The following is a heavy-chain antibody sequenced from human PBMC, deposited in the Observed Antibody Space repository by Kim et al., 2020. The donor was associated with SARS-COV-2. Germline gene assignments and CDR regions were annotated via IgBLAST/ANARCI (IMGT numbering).Heavy chain of an antibody. J-gene: IGHJ2*01. CDR3: AKDGGLDSSSWYAPYWYFDL. CDR1: GFTFSSYA. V-gene: IGHV3-23*01. Sequence: GGSLRLSCAASGFTFSSYAMSWVRQAPGKGLEWVSAISGSGGSTYYADSVKGRFTISRDNSKNTLYLQMNSLRAEDTAVYYCAKDGGLDSSSWYAPYWYFDLWGRGTLVTVSS. D-gene: IGHD6-13*01. CDR2: ISGSGGST.